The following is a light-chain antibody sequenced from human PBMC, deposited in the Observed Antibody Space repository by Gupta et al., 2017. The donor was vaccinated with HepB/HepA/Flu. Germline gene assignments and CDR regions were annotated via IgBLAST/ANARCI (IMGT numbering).Light chain of an antibody. V-gene: IGKV1-5*03. CDR2: KAS. CDR3: QQYSSSWT. CDR1: QSLNMW. J-gene: IGKJ1*01. Sequence: DIQLTQSPSTLSASVGDRVTITCRSSQSLNMWLAWYQQKPGKAPKLLIYKASNLESGVPSRFSGSASGTEFTLTSSRLQPDDFATYYCQQYSSSWTFGQGTKVDTK.